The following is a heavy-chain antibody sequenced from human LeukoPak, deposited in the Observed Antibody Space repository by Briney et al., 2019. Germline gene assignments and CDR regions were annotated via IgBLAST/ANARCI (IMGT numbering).Heavy chain of an antibody. CDR3: ARVFSDRFCSGGSGTNYYGMDV. V-gene: IGHV3-53*05. Sequence: GGSLRLSCAASGFTVTTYYMSWVRQAPGKGLEWVSIIYAGGTTFYADSVKGRFTISRDNSKNTLYLQMNSLRAEDTAVYYCARVFSDRFCSGGSGTNYYGMDVWGQGTTVTVSS. D-gene: IGHD2-15*01. CDR2: IYAGGTT. CDR1: GFTVTTYY. J-gene: IGHJ6*02.